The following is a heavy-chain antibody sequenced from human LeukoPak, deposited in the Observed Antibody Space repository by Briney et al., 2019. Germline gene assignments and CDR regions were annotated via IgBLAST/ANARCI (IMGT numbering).Heavy chain of an antibody. Sequence: PGGSLRLSCAASGLTFSTYSMTWVRQAPGKGLEWVSAISGSGGSTYYADSVKGRFTISRDNSKNTLYLQMNSLRAEDTAVYYCANPYGDSDYWGQGTLVTVSS. CDR3: ANPYGDSDY. V-gene: IGHV3-23*01. CDR1: GLTFSTYS. CDR2: ISGSGGST. J-gene: IGHJ4*02. D-gene: IGHD4-17*01.